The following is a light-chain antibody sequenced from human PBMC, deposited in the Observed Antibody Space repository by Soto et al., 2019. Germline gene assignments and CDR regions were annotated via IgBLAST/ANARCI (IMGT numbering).Light chain of an antibody. CDR3: HQYNSYAWT. V-gene: IGKV1-5*01. CDR2: DTS. CDR1: DSIHRW. J-gene: IGKJ1*01. Sequence: DIQMAQSPSTLSASMGDRVTIPCRASDSIHRWLAWYQQKPGQAARLLIYDTSTLKSGVPSRFSGSGSGTEFNLTIANLQPDDFATDFCHQYNSYAWTFGQETKVDIK.